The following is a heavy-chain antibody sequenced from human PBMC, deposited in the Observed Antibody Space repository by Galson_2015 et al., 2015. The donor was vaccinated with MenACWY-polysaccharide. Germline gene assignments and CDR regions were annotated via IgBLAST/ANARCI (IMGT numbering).Heavy chain of an antibody. V-gene: IGHV1-8*01. D-gene: IGHD2-15*01. CDR1: GYTFTSRD. Sequence: SVKVSCKASGYTFTSRDTNWVRQAAEQGLEWMGWTTASSGNAVYAQKFQDRVTLTRDTSTSTVYMELSSLRSEDTGVYYCATGAGVVGDSWGQGTLVTVSS. CDR3: ATGAGVVGDS. J-gene: IGHJ4*02. CDR2: TTASSGNA.